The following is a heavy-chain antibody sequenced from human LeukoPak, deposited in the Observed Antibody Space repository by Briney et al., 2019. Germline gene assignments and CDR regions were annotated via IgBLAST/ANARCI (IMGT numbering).Heavy chain of an antibody. J-gene: IGHJ4*02. CDR3: AKDWYDYIWGSYRVPFHY. CDR2: ISGSGGST. CDR1: GFTFSSYA. D-gene: IGHD3-16*02. Sequence: GGSLRLSCAASGFTFSSYAMSWVRQAPGKGLEWVSAISGSGGSTYYADSVKGRFTISRDNSKNTLYLQMNSLRAEDTAVYYCAKDWYDYIWGSYRVPFHYWGQGTLVTVSS. V-gene: IGHV3-23*01.